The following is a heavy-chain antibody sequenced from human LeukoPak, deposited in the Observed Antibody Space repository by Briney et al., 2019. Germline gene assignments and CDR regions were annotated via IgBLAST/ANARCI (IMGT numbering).Heavy chain of an antibody. CDR2: ISWNSGSI. J-gene: IGHJ4*02. V-gene: IGHV3-9*01. Sequence: GGSLRLSCAASGFTFDDYAMHWVRQAPGKGLEWVSGISWNSGSIGYADSVKGRFTISRDNAKNSLYLQMNSLRAEDTALYYCAKARTTVVTYSFDYWGQGTLVTVSS. CDR1: GFTFDDYA. D-gene: IGHD4-23*01. CDR3: AKARTTVVTYSFDY.